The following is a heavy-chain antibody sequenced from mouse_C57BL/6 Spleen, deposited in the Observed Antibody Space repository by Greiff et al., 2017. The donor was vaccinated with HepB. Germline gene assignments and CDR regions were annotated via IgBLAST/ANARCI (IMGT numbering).Heavy chain of an antibody. V-gene: IGHV3-8*01. D-gene: IGHD1-1*01. Sequence: EVKVVESGPGLAKPSQTLSLTCSVTGYSITSDYWNWIRKVPGNKLEYMGYISYSGSTNYTPSLKSRISITRDTSKNHYYLQLNSVTTEDTATYYCARAGSSRYYFDYWGQGTTLTVSS. CDR3: ARAGSSRYYFDY. CDR2: ISYSGST. J-gene: IGHJ2*01. CDR1: GYSITSDY.